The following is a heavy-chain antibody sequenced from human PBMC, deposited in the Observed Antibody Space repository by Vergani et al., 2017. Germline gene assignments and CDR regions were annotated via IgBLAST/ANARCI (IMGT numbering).Heavy chain of an antibody. CDR3: ATYYYGSRSESFQGV. D-gene: IGHD3-10*01. CDR2: ISYDGSNK. Sequence: QVQLVESGGGVVQPGRSLRLSCAASGFTFSSYAMHWVRQAPGKGLEWVAVISYDGSNKYYADSVKGRFTISRDNSKNTLYLQMNSLRAEDTAVYYCATYYYGSRSESFQGVWGKGTTVTVSS. CDR1: GFTFSSYA. J-gene: IGHJ6*04. V-gene: IGHV3-30-3*01.